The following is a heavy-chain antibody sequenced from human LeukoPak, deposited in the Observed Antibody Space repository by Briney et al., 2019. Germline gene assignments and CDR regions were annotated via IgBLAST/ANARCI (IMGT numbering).Heavy chain of an antibody. Sequence: ASVKVSCKASGYTFTSYAMNWVRQATGQGLEWMGWMNPNSGNTGYAQKFQGRVTMTRNTSISTAYMELSSLRSEDTAVYYCARVWFGELLPDYWGQGTLVTVSS. CDR2: MNPNSGNT. J-gene: IGHJ4*02. V-gene: IGHV1-8*02. CDR3: ARVWFGELLPDY. D-gene: IGHD3-10*01. CDR1: GYTFTSYA.